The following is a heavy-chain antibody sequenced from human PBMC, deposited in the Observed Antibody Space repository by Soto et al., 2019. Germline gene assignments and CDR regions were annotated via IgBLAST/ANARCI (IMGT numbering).Heavy chain of an antibody. V-gene: IGHV1-18*01. Sequence: QVQLVQSGGEVRKPGASVKVSCKASGYIFTNYAISWVRQAPGQGPEWMGWISGYNGDTNTHYSQNFQGRLTLTTDMSTTTAYMELRSLTSDDTAVYYCARDIDVWTGYFFDNWGQGTLVTVSS. CDR1: GYIFTNYA. CDR3: ARDIDVWTGYFFDN. CDR2: ISGYNGDTNT. D-gene: IGHD1-1*01. J-gene: IGHJ4*02.